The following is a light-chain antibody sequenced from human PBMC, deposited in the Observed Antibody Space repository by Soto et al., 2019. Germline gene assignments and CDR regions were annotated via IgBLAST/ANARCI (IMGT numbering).Light chain of an antibody. J-gene: IGKJ2*01. CDR1: QSISTK. CDR2: GAS. CDR3: QQYQNWPPYT. V-gene: IGKV3-15*01. Sequence: EIVMTQSPVTLSASPGERVILSCRASQSISTKLAWYQHKPGQASRLLIYGASGRAAGVPARFSGSGSGTEFALTISSLQSEDFAVYYCQQYQNWPPYTFGQGTKLEI.